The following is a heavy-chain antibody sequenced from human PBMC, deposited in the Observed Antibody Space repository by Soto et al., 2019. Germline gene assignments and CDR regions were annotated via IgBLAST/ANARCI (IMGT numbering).Heavy chain of an antibody. D-gene: IGHD1-1*01. Sequence: EVQLLESGGGLVQPGGSLRLSCVASGFTFDHYAMSWVRQAPGKGLEWVSGISGSGGSIDYADSVKGRFTISRDNAKNSLCMYMSRPRAEETALYYCARDRDIEYKPGGALDTWGQGPRVTVS. V-gene: IGHV3-9*01. J-gene: IGHJ3*02. CDR2: ISGSGGSI. CDR3: ARDRDIEYKPGGALDT. CDR1: GFTFDHYA.